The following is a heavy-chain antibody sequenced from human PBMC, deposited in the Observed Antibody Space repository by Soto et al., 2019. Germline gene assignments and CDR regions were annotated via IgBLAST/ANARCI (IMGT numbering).Heavy chain of an antibody. CDR1: GGSISSSHW. CDR3: ARVVLTITRGAFDA. Sequence: QVQLQESGPGLVKPSGTLSLTCAVSGGSISSSHWWTWVRQSPGKGLEYIGEISHSGTSNSTPSLTSRVTLSVDKSKTLFSLTLTSVTAADTAVYYCARVVLTITRGAFDAWGHGTLVIVSS. J-gene: IGHJ3*01. V-gene: IGHV4-4*02. CDR2: ISHSGTS. D-gene: IGHD3-9*01.